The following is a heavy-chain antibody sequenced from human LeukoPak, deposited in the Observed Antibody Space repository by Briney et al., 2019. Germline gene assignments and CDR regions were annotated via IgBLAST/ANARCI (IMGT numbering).Heavy chain of an antibody. V-gene: IGHV4-4*09. D-gene: IGHD3-22*01. CDR2: IHTSGST. CDR1: GDSISNYY. CDR3: ARGYYDTSAYSNPFDF. Sequence: PSETLSLTCTVSGDSISNYYWSWIRQTPGKGLEWIGYIHTSGSTYNNPSLKSRVTISVDTSKNQFSLKLSSVTAADTAVYFCARGYYDTSAYSNPFDFWGQGTLVTVSS. J-gene: IGHJ4*02.